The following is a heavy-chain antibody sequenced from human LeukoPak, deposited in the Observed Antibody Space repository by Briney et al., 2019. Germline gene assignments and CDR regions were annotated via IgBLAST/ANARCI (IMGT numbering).Heavy chain of an antibody. CDR2: IDSSGSTI. Sequence: GGSLRLSCADSGSTFKDYGMSWVRQAPGKGLEWVSYIDSSGSTIHYADSVKGRFTISRDNAKNSLYLQMNGLRAEDTAVYYCTRGVGRAHYYYYMDVWGKGTTVPVSS. CDR1: GSTFKDYG. CDR3: TRGVGRAHYYYYMDV. V-gene: IGHV3-48*03. D-gene: IGHD3-10*01. J-gene: IGHJ6*03.